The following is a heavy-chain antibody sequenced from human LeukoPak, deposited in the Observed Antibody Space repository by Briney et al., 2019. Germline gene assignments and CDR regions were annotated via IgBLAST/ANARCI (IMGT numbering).Heavy chain of an antibody. CDR3: ARDSGYDFWSGYSMDV. Sequence: GGSLRLSCAASGFTFSSYGMHWVRQAPGKGLEYVSAISSNGGSTYYANSVKGRFTISRDNSKNTLYLQMGSLRAEDMAVYYCARDSGYDFWSGYSMDVWGKGTTVTVSS. CDR2: ISSNGGST. V-gene: IGHV3-64*01. D-gene: IGHD3-3*01. CDR1: GFTFSSYG. J-gene: IGHJ6*03.